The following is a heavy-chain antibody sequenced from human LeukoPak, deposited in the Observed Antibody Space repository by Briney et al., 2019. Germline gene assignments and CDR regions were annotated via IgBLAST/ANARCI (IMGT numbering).Heavy chain of an antibody. J-gene: IGHJ6*03. CDR3: ARRGRGMVRGVTDYYYMDV. D-gene: IGHD3-10*01. CDR2: INHSGST. CDR1: GGSFSGHY. Sequence: SETLSLTCAVYGGSFSGHYWSWIRQPPGKGLEWIGEINHSGSTNYNPSLKSRVTISVDTSKNQFSLKLSSVTAADTAVYYCARRGRGMVRGVTDYYYMDVWGKGTTVTISS. V-gene: IGHV4-34*01.